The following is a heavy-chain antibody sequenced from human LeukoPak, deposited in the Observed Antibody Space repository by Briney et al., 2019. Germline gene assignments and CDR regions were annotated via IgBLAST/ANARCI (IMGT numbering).Heavy chain of an antibody. CDR3: ARDPRWLTPDCTSTSCYENSFEP. CDR1: GYSISSGYQ. CDR2: IYHSGSA. V-gene: IGHV4-38-2*02. D-gene: IGHD2-2*01. J-gene: IGHJ5*02. Sequence: SETLSLTCAVSGYSISSGYQWAWIRQSPEKGLERIGSIYHSGSAHYNPSFKSRVTISVDTSKNQFSLSLNSVTAADTAVYYCARDPRWLTPDCTSTSCYENSFEPWGQGTLVTVSS.